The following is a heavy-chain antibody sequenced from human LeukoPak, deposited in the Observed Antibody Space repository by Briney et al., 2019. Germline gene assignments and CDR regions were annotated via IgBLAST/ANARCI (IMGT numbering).Heavy chain of an antibody. D-gene: IGHD5-18*01. V-gene: IGHV5-51*01. CDR2: IYPGDSDT. CDR1: GYSFTSYC. J-gene: IGHJ4*02. Sequence: GESEKLSCKGYGYSFTSYCSLWVREMPGNRLEWHVIIYPGDSDTRYSPSFQGQVTVSADKSISTAYLQWSSLKASDTAMYYCARTRSYGYSHLDYWGQGTLVTVSS. CDR3: ARTRSYGYSHLDY.